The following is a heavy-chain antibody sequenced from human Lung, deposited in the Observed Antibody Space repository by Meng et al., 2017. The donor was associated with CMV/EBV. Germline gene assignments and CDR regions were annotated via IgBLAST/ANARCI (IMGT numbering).Heavy chain of an antibody. Sequence: SXTLSLXCTVSGGSVSSGSFYWSWIRQPPGEGLEWIGFVYYSGSTNYNPALKSRVTMSIDTSKNQFSLKLSSVTAADTAMYYCARVPQNIAAAGISAFDIWXQGTVVTVSS. CDR3: ARVPQNIAAAGISAFDI. D-gene: IGHD6-13*01. J-gene: IGHJ3*02. CDR2: VYYSGST. V-gene: IGHV4-61*01. CDR1: GGSVSSGSFY.